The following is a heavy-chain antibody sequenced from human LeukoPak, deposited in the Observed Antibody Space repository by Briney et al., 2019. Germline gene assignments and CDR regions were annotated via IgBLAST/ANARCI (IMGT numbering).Heavy chain of an antibody. D-gene: IGHD3-10*01. CDR1: GFTVSSYS. CDR2: MKKDGSET. CDR3: GRHRSGSGTYFIDH. V-gene: IGHV3-7*01. Sequence: TGGSLRLSCVGSGFTVSSYSMIWVRQAPGKGLQWVANMKKDGSETNYGDSVKGRFTISRDNAKNSLYLQMNSLRADDTAVYYCGRHRSGSGTYFIDHWGQGTPVSVSS. J-gene: IGHJ4*02.